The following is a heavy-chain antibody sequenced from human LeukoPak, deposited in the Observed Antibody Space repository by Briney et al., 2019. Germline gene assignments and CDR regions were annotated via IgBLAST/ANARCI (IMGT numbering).Heavy chain of an antibody. CDR3: TTRVQLERRVGLIRGKTLIDY. CDR1: GFTFSYAW. D-gene: IGHD1-1*01. J-gene: IGHJ4*02. CDR2: IKSKSDGGTI. V-gene: IGHV3-15*01. Sequence: GGSLRLSCAASGFTFSYAWMNWVRQAPGKGLEWVGRIKSKSDGGTIDYAAPVKGRFTISRDDSKNTLYLQMNSLKTEDTAVYYCTTRVQLERRVGLIRGKTLIDYWGQGTLVTVSS.